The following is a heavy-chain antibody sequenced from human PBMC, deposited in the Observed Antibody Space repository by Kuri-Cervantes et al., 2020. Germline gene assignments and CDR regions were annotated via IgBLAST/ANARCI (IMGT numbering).Heavy chain of an antibody. V-gene: IGHV3-7*03. CDR1: GFTFSNSW. J-gene: IGHJ4*02. CDR3: AKDRSWTESTSGSLDY. D-gene: IGHD1-1*01. Sequence: ETLSLTCAASGFTFSNSWMSWVRQAPGKGLEWVANIKQDGSEKYYLDSVKGRLTISRDNSKNTLYLQMNGLRAEDTAVYSCAKDRSWTESTSGSLDYWGQGTRVTVSS. CDR2: IKQDGSEK.